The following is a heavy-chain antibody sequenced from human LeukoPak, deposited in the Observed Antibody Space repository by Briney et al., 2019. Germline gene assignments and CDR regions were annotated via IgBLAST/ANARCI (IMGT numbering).Heavy chain of an antibody. V-gene: IGHV4-39*07. D-gene: IGHD6-13*01. Sequence: SETLSLTCTVSGGSISSSSYYWGWIRQPPGKGLEWIGSIYYSGSTYYNPSLKSRVTISVDTSKNQFSLKLSSVTAADTAVYYCARGVRRAAAGTMNYWGQGTLVTVSS. J-gene: IGHJ4*02. CDR1: GGSISSSSYY. CDR3: ARGVRRAAAGTMNY. CDR2: IYYSGST.